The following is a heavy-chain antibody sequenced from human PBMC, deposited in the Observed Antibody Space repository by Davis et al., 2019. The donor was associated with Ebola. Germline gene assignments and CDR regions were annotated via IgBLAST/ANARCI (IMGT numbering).Heavy chain of an antibody. CDR1: GYTFTTYG. CDR3: AWAGITIFGVVIVNDMDV. Sequence: ASVKVSCKASGYTFTTYGISWVRQAPGQGLEWMGWISAYYGTTNYAQSLQGRVTMTRDTSTSTAHMELSSLRSEDTAVYYCAWAGITIFGVVIVNDMDVWGQGTTVTVSS. V-gene: IGHV1-18*01. CDR2: ISAYYGTT. D-gene: IGHD3-3*01. J-gene: IGHJ6*02.